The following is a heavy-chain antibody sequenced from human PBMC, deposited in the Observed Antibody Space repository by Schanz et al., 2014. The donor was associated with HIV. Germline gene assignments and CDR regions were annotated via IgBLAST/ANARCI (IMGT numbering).Heavy chain of an antibody. D-gene: IGHD3-3*01. Sequence: EVQLVESGGGLTQPGGSLRLSCAASGITVSDNYMTWVRQAPGKGLEWVSLIYSAGSTYSADSVKGRFTISRDSFENTLYLQMNSLRAEDTAVYYCARGFSGWSAFDIWGQGTMVTVSS. CDR2: IYSAGST. CDR1: GITVSDNY. V-gene: IGHV3-53*01. CDR3: ARGFSGWSAFDI. J-gene: IGHJ3*02.